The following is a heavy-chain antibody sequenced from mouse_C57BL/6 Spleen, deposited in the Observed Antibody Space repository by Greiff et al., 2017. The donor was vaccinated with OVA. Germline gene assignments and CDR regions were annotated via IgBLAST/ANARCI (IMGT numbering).Heavy chain of an antibody. CDR3: AREGYYSNGYYYAMDY. Sequence: EVQLQQSGPGLVKPSQSLSLTCSVTGYSITSGYYWNWIRQFPGNKLEWMGYISYDGSNNYNPSLKNRISITRDTSKNQFFLKLNSVTTEDTATYYCAREGYYSNGYYYAMDYWGQGTSVTVSS. J-gene: IGHJ4*01. CDR1: GYSITSGYY. CDR2: ISYDGSN. V-gene: IGHV3-6*01. D-gene: IGHD2-5*01.